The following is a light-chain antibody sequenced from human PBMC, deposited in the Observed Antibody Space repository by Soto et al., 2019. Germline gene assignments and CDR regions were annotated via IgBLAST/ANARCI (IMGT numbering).Light chain of an antibody. CDR2: NNN. J-gene: IGLJ1*01. Sequence: QSVLTQPPSASGTPGQRVTMSCSGGSSNIGTNAVNWYQQLPGTAPKLLIYNNNQRPSGVPDRFSGSKSGTSASLAISGLQSEDEADYYCAAWDDSLNGYVFGTGTKLTVL. CDR3: AAWDDSLNGYV. CDR1: SSNIGTNA. V-gene: IGLV1-44*01.